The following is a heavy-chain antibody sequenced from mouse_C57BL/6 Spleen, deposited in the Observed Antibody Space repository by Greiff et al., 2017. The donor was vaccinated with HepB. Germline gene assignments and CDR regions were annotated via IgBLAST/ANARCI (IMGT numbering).Heavy chain of an antibody. J-gene: IGHJ1*03. V-gene: IGHV1-15*01. CDR2: IDPETGGT. CDR3: TYGNQRYFDV. CDR1: GYTFTDYE. D-gene: IGHD2-1*01. Sequence: QVQLQQSGAELVRPGASVTLSCKASGYTFTDYEMHWVKQTPVHGLEWIGAIDPETGGTAYNQKFKGKAILTADKSSSTAYMELRSLTSEDSAVYYCTYGNQRYFDVWGTGTTVTVSS.